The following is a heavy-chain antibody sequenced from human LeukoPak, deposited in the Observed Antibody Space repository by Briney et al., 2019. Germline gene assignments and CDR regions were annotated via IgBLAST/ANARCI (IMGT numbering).Heavy chain of an antibody. Sequence: SGGSLRLSCAASGFTFSTYSMNWVRQAPGKGLEWLSYISARGTTIYYADSLKGRLTISRDNAKNALYLQMNSLRVEDTAVYYCARGGNSSWDYWGQGALVTVSS. CDR1: GFTFSTYS. J-gene: IGHJ4*02. CDR2: ISARGTTI. CDR3: ARGGNSSWDY. V-gene: IGHV3-48*01. D-gene: IGHD6-6*01.